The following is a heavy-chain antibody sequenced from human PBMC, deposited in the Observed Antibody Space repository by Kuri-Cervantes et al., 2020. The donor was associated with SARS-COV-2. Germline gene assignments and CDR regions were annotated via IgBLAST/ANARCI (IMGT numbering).Heavy chain of an antibody. V-gene: IGHV1-8*02. Sequence: ASVKVSCKASGYTFTSYDINWVRQATGQGLEWMGWMNPNSGNTGYAQKFQGRATMTRNTSISTAYMELSSLRSEDTAVYYCARDMTSTYYDFWSGYYTGAFDIWGQGTMVTVSS. CDR3: ARDMTSTYYDFWSGYYTGAFDI. CDR2: MNPNSGNT. CDR1: GYTFTSYD. J-gene: IGHJ3*02. D-gene: IGHD3-3*01.